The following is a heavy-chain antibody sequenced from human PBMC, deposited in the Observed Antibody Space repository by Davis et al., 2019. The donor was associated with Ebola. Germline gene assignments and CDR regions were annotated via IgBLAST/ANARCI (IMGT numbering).Heavy chain of an antibody. V-gene: IGHV3-7*03. CDR3: VRDGWDSLFDY. J-gene: IGHJ4*02. CDR1: GFIMSKYW. D-gene: IGHD6-19*01. CDR2: IKEDGSVK. Sequence: GESLKISCEASGFIMSKYWMAWGRQAPGKGPEWVAHIKEDGSVKDYVDSVKGRFTISRDNAKNSLYLQMNSLRVEDTAVYYCVRDGWDSLFDYWGQGTMVTVSS.